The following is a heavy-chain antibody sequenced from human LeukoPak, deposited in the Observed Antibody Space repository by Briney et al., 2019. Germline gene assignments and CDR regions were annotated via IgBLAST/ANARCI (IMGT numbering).Heavy chain of an antibody. D-gene: IGHD2-15*01. CDR1: RFIFSNFV. CDR3: VKGRAVEVVAAFSD. Sequence: GGSLRLSCAASRFIFSNFVMSWVRQAPGKGLEWVSAISGSGASTYYADSVKGRFTISRDNSKNTLHLQMNSLRAEDTAVYYCVKGRAVEVVAAFSDWGQGTVVTVSS. CDR2: ISGSGAST. V-gene: IGHV3-23*01. J-gene: IGHJ4*02.